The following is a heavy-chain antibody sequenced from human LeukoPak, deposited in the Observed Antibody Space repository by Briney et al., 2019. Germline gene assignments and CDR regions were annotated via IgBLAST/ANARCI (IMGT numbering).Heavy chain of an antibody. D-gene: IGHD5-24*01. CDR1: GDSISSITHY. Sequence: SETLSLTCTISGDSISSITHYWAWIRQPPGKGLEWIGSICNGRATYYNPSLKGRVTMSIDTSKDQFSLEVTSVTAADTAVFYCARHFFEDGYNAAPFQYWGQGTLVTVSS. J-gene: IGHJ1*01. V-gene: IGHV4-39*01. CDR2: ICNGRAT. CDR3: ARHFFEDGYNAAPFQY.